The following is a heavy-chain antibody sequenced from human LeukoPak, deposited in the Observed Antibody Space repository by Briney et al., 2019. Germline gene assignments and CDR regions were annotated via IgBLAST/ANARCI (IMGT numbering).Heavy chain of an antibody. CDR2: INSDGSDT. CDR3: ARGGYHHGFDI. V-gene: IGHV3-74*01. CDR1: GFTFNSYW. Sequence: TGGSLRLSCAASGFTFNSYWFHRVRQAPGKGLVWVSRINSDGSDTIYADSVKGRFTISRDNAKSTVYLQMNSLKAEDTAVYYCARGGYHHGFDIWGQGTMVTVSS. D-gene: IGHD2-15*01. J-gene: IGHJ3*02.